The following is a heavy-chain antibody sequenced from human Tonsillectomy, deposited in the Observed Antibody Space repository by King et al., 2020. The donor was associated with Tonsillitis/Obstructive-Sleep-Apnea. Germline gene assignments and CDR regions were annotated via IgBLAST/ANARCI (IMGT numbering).Heavy chain of an antibody. D-gene: IGHD5-12*01. CDR2: TYYRSKWSN. V-gene: IGHV6-1*01. J-gene: IGHJ6*02. Sequence: VQLQQSGPGLVKPSQTLSLTCGISGDSVSSNSAAWNWIRQSPERGLEWLGRTYYRSKWSNDYAVSVKSRITINPDTSMNQLSLQLNSVTPEDKAVYYFARGDHKSTYEAHYYYYYGMDVWGQGTTVTVSS. CDR1: GDSVSSNSAA. CDR3: ARGDHKSTYEAHYYYYYGMDV.